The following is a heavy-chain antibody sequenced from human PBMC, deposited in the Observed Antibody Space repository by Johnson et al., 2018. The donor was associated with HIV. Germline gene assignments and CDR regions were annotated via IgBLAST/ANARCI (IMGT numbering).Heavy chain of an antibody. CDR1: GFTFSSYA. V-gene: IGHV3-30*04. J-gene: IGHJ3*02. CDR2: ISYDGSNK. Sequence: QMLLVESGGGVVQPGRSLRLSCAASGFTFSSYAMHWVRQAPGKGLEWVSVISYDGSNKNYADSVRGRFTISRDNSKNTLYLQMNSLRAEDTAVYYCARELGYSSSNDAFDIWGQGTMVTVSS. D-gene: IGHD6-13*01. CDR3: ARELGYSSSNDAFDI.